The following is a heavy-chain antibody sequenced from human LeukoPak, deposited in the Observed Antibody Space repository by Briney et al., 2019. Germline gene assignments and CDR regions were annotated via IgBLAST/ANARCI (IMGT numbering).Heavy chain of an antibody. D-gene: IGHD7-27*01. CDR1: GFTFDSYA. CDR3: AKDRANWGSVHDY. V-gene: IGHV3-23*01. CDR2: ISGSGDNT. J-gene: IGHJ4*02. Sequence: GGSLTLSCAASGFTFDSYAKNWVRQAPGKGLEWVSVISGSGDNTYYAYFVTGRFTISRDNSKNTLYVQMNSLRAEDTAVYYCAKDRANWGSVHDYWGQGTLVTVSS.